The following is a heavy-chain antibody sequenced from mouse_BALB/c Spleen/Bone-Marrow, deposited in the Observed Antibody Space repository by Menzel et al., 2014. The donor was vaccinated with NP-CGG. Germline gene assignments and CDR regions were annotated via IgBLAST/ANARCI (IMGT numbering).Heavy chain of an antibody. D-gene: IGHD2-2*01. V-gene: IGHV1-80*01. CDR1: GYAFSSYW. J-gene: IGHJ4*01. CDR2: IYPGDGDT. Sequence: VKLMESGAELVRPGSSVKTSCKASGYAFSSYWMSWVKQRPGQGLEWIGQIYPGDGDTNYNGKFKGKATLTADKSSSTAYMQLSSLTSEDSAVYFCARWLPAMDYWGQGTSVTVSS. CDR3: ARWLPAMDY.